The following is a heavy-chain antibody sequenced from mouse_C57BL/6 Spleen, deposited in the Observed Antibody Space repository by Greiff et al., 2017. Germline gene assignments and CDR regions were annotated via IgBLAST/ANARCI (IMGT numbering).Heavy chain of an antibody. J-gene: IGHJ3*01. CDR2: IYPGSGNT. V-gene: IGHV1-76*01. CDR1: GYTFTDYY. CDR3: AREKTGFAY. Sequence: QVQLQQSGAELVRPGASVKLSCKASGYTFTDYYINWVKQRPGQGLEWIARIYPGSGNTYYNEKFKGKATLTAEKSSSTAYMQLSSLTSEDSAVYFCAREKTGFAYWGQGTLVTVSA.